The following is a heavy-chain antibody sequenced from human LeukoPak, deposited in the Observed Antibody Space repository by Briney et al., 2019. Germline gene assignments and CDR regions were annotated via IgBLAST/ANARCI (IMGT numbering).Heavy chain of an antibody. V-gene: IGHV1-46*01. D-gene: IGHD3-3*01. CDR3: ATVSRQITIFGVVIRTMYNWFDP. CDR1: GYTFTSYY. Sequence: ASVKVSCKASGYTFTSYYMHWVRQAPGQGLEWMGIINPSGGSTIYAQKFQGRVTMTEDTSTDTAYMELSSLRSEDTAVYYCATVSRQITIFGVVIRTMYNWFDPWGQGTLVTVSS. CDR2: INPSGGST. J-gene: IGHJ5*02.